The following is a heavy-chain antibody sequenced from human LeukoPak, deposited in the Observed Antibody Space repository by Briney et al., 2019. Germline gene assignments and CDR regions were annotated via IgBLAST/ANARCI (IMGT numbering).Heavy chain of an antibody. V-gene: IGHV4-39*01. Sequence: SETLSLTCTVSGGSISSSRYYWGWIRQPPGKGLEWIGSIYYSGSTYYNPSLQSRVTISIDTSKNQFSLKLSSVIAADTAVYYCASILLYSGSSGIDYWGQGILVTVSS. J-gene: IGHJ4*02. D-gene: IGHD6-6*01. CDR3: ASILLYSGSSGIDY. CDR2: IYYSGST. CDR1: GGSISSSRYY.